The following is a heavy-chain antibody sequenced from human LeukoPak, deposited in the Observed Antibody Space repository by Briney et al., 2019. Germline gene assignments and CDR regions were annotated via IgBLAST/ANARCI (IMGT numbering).Heavy chain of an antibody. Sequence: GESLKISCKGSGYSFTSYWIGWVRQMPGKGLEWMGTIYPGDSDTRYSPSFQGQVTISADKSISTAYLQWSSLKASDTAMYYCARPENYGDYVYYFDYWGQGTLVTVSS. V-gene: IGHV5-51*01. CDR1: GYSFTSYW. D-gene: IGHD4-17*01. CDR3: ARPENYGDYVYYFDY. CDR2: IYPGDSDT. J-gene: IGHJ4*02.